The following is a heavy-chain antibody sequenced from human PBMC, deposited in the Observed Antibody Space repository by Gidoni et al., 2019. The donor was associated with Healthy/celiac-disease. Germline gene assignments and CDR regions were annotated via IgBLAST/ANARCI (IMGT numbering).Heavy chain of an antibody. V-gene: IGHV1-69*01. CDR3: ARGGTTVTTRDDYYGMDV. Sequence: QVQLVQSGAEVKKPGSSVKVSCKASGGTFSSYAISWVRQAPGQGLEWMGGIIPIFGTANYAQKFQGRVTITADESTSTAYMELSSLRSEDTAVYYCARGGTTVTTRDDYYGMDVWGQGTTVTVSS. D-gene: IGHD4-4*01. CDR2: IIPIFGTA. J-gene: IGHJ6*02. CDR1: GGTFSSYA.